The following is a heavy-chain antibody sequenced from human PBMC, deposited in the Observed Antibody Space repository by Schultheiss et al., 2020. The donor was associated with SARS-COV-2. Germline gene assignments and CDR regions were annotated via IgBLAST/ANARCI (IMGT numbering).Heavy chain of an antibody. V-gene: IGHV1-2*06. Sequence: ASVKVSCMASGYTFTGYYMHWVRQAPGQGLEWMGRINPNSGGTNYAQKFQGRVTMTRDTPISTAYMELSRLRSDDTAVYYWAGVGPRAVAAVDYWGQGTLVTVSS. CDR3: AGVGPRAVAAVDY. CDR2: INPNSGGT. D-gene: IGHD6-19*01. J-gene: IGHJ4*02. CDR1: GYTFTGYY.